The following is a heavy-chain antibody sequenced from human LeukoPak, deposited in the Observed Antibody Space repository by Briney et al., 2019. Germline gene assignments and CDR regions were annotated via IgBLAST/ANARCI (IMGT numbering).Heavy chain of an antibody. V-gene: IGHV4-59*01. J-gene: IGHJ5*02. CDR3: ARGGRYYYGSGSYGNWFDP. CDR1: GGSISSYY. Sequence: SETLSLTCTVSGGSISSYYWSWIRQPPGKGLEWIGYIYYSGSTNYNPSLKSRVTISVDTSKNQLSLKLSSVTAADTAVYYCARGGRYYYGSGSYGNWFDPWGQGTLVTVSS. D-gene: IGHD3-10*01. CDR2: IYYSGST.